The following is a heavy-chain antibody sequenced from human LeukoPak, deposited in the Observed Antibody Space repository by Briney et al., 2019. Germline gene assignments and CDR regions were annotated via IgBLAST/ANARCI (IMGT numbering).Heavy chain of an antibody. V-gene: IGHV4-59*01. D-gene: IGHD6-13*01. J-gene: IGHJ5*02. CDR2: IYYSGST. CDR3: AREDVYSSSWGGWFDP. CDR1: GGSISSYY. Sequence: KASETLSLTCTVSGGSISSYYWSWIRQPPGKGLEWIGYIYYSGSTNYNPSLKSRVTISVDTSENQFSLKLSSVTAADTAVYYCAREDVYSSSWGGWFDPWGQGTLVTVSS.